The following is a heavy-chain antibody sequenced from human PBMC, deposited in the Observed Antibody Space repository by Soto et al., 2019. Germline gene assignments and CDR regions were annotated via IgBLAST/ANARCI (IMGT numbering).Heavy chain of an antibody. J-gene: IGHJ4*02. CDR2: ISATDGKT. CDR3: AKDEGTSSTVFDY. V-gene: IGHV3-23*01. Sequence: SLRLSCVASGFNFKAYAMGWVRQAPGKGLEWVSSISATDGKTYYADSVRGRFTISRDNSRNFLFLQMNGLRPEDSALYYCAKDEGTSSTVFDYWGQGTLVTVSS. D-gene: IGHD4-4*01. CDR1: GFNFKAYA.